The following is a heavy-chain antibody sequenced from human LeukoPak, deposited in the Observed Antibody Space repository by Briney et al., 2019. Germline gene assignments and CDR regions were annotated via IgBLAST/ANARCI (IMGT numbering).Heavy chain of an antibody. Sequence: GGSLRLSCAASGFTFSDYYMSWIRQAPGKELEWVSYISSSGSTIYYADSVKGRFTISRDNARNSLYLQMNSLRAEDTAVYYCARWTGYYDSSGYSHFDYWGQGTLVTVSS. CDR3: ARWTGYYDSSGYSHFDY. V-gene: IGHV3-11*01. CDR1: GFTFSDYY. D-gene: IGHD3-22*01. J-gene: IGHJ4*02. CDR2: ISSSGSTI.